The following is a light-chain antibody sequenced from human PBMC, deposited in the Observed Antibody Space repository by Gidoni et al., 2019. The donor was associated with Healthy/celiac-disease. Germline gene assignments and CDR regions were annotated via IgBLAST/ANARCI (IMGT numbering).Light chain of an antibody. J-gene: IGKJ4*02. CDR2: AAS. Sequence: IQLTQSPSSLSASVGDRVTITCRASQGISSYLAWYQQKPGKAHKLLIYAASTLQSGVPSRFSGSGSGTDFTLTISSLQHEDCATYYLRQLNSYPRTFGGGTKVEIK. CDR1: QGISSY. V-gene: IGKV1-9*01. CDR3: RQLNSYPRT.